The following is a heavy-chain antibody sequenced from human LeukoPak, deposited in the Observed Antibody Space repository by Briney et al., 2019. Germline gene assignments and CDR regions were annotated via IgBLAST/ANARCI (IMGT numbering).Heavy chain of an antibody. D-gene: IGHD2-2*01. CDR3: ARGSGQTAPDIVVVPAASAQEFDY. J-gene: IGHJ4*02. CDR1: GYTFTGYY. Sequence: ASVKVSCKASGYTFTGYYMHWVRQAPGQGLEWMGWINPNSGGTNYAQKFQGRVTMTRDTSISTAYMELSRLRSDDTAVYYCARGSGQTAPDIVVVPAASAQEFDYWGQGTLVTVS. CDR2: INPNSGGT. V-gene: IGHV1-2*02.